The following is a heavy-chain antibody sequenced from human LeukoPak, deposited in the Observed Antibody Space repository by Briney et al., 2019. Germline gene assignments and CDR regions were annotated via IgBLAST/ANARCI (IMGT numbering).Heavy chain of an antibody. CDR1: GSTFTSYG. D-gene: IGHD3-3*01. Sequence: GASVKVSCKASGSTFTSYGISWVRQAPGQGLEWMGWISAYNGNTNYAQKLQGRVTMTTDTSTSTAYMELRSLRADDTAVYYCARERENYYDFWSGDYYYMDVWGKGTTVTVSS. V-gene: IGHV1-18*01. J-gene: IGHJ6*03. CDR2: ISAYNGNT. CDR3: ARERENYYDFWSGDYYYMDV.